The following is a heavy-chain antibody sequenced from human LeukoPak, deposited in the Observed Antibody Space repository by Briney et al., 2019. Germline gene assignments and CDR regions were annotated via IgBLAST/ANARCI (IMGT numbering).Heavy chain of an antibody. J-gene: IGHJ3*02. CDR2: IKPNSGGT. Sequence: ASVKVSCKASGYTFTDYYMHWVRQAPGQGLEWMGRIKPNSGGTNYGQKFQGRVTMTRDTSISIAYMELSNLRSDDTAVYYCARAGVWDSSDTSGYHNGASDIWGQGTMVTVSS. V-gene: IGHV1-2*06. CDR1: GYTFTDYY. D-gene: IGHD3-22*01. CDR3: ARAGVWDSSDTSGYHNGASDI.